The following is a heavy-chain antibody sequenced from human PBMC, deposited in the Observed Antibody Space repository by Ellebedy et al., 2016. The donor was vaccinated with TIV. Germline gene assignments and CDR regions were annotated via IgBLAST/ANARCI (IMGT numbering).Heavy chain of an antibody. CDR2: MNPNSGNT. V-gene: IGHV1-8*02. CDR1: GYTFTSYG. J-gene: IGHJ6*02. D-gene: IGHD2-8*01. Sequence: ASVKVSCXASGYTFTSYGISWVRQATGQGLEWMGWMNPNSGNTGYAQKFQGRVTMTRNTSISTAYMELSSLRSEDTAVYYCARTKMVYAPYYYYGMDVWGQGTTVTVSS. CDR3: ARTKMVYAPYYYYGMDV.